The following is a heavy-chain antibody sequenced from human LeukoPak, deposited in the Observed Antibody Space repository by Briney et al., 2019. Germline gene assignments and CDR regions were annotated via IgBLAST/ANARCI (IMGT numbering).Heavy chain of an antibody. CDR1: EFTLSSYW. J-gene: IGHJ6*02. CDR3: GRGMDV. CDR2: IKQDGSEK. Sequence: GGSLRLSCAASEFTLSSYWMHWVRQAPGKGLEWVANIKQDGSEKYYVDSVKGRFTISRDNAKNSLYLQMNSLRVEDTAVYYCGRGMDVWGQGTTVAVSS. V-gene: IGHV3-7*01.